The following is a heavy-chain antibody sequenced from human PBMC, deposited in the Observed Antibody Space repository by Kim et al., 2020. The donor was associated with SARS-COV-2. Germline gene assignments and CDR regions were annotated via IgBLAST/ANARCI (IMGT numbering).Heavy chain of an antibody. J-gene: IGHJ4*02. CDR1: GFTFSSYG. V-gene: IGHV3-30*18. CDR2: ISYDGSNK. Sequence: GGSLRLSCAASGFTFSSYGMHWVRQAPGKGLEWVAVISYDGSNKYYADSVKGRFTISRDNSKNTLYLQMNSLRAEDTAVYYCAKGPSGDFWSGYYPGDYFDYWGQGTLVTVSS. CDR3: AKGPSGDFWSGYYPGDYFDY. D-gene: IGHD3-3*01.